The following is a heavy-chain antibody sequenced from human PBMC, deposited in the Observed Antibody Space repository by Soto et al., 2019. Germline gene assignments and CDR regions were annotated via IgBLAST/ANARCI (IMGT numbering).Heavy chain of an antibody. CDR3: ARDLFSYGDPISPVYYYYGMDV. D-gene: IGHD4-17*01. J-gene: IGHJ6*02. CDR2: MNPNSGNT. Sequence: GASVKVSCKASGYTFTSYDINWVRQATGQGLEWMGWMNPNSGNTGYAQKFQGRVTMTRNTSISTVYMELSNLRSEDTAVYYCARDLFSYGDPISPVYYYYGMDVWGQGTTVTVSS. CDR1: GYTFTSYD. V-gene: IGHV1-8*01.